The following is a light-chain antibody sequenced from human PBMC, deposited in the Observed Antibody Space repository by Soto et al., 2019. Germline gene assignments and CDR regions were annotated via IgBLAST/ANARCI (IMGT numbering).Light chain of an antibody. Sequence: DIQMTQSPSSLSASVGDRVTITCQASQAISTYLNWYQQKPGKAPKLLIDDSSNLETGVQSRFSGSGSGTDFTFTISSLQPEDIATYYCQQYDNLPLTFGGGTKVEIK. CDR1: QAISTY. CDR2: DSS. J-gene: IGKJ4*01. CDR3: QQYDNLPLT. V-gene: IGKV1-33*01.